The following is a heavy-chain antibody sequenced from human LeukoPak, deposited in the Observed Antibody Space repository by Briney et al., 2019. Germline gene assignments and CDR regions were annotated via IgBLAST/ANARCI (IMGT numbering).Heavy chain of an antibody. CDR2: IYYTGNT. CDR1: GVSISSSYSY. CDR3: ARQTGSGLFILP. Sequence: TSETLSLTCTVSGVSISSSYSYWGWIRQPPGMGLEWIGSIYYTGNTYYNASLKSQISISIDTSKNQFSLKLTSVTAADTAVYYCARQTGSGLFILPGGQGTLVTVSS. V-gene: IGHV4-39*01. J-gene: IGHJ4*02. D-gene: IGHD3/OR15-3a*01.